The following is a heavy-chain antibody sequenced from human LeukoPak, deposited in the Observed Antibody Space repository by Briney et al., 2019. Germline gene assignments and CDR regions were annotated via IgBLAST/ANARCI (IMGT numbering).Heavy chain of an antibody. Sequence: GGSLRLACAASGFTFSSYAMSWVRRAPGKRLECVSAISGSGGSTYYADSVKGRFTISRDNSKNTLYLQMNSLRAEDTAVYYCAKDLRVYVSSGYDFDYWGQGTLVTVSS. CDR2: ISGSGGST. D-gene: IGHD3-22*01. J-gene: IGHJ4*02. CDR1: GFTFSSYA. V-gene: IGHV3-23*01. CDR3: AKDLRVYVSSGYDFDY.